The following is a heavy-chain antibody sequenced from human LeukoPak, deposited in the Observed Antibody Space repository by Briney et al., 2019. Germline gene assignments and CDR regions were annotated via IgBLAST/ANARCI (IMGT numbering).Heavy chain of an antibody. CDR2: INWNGGST. Sequence: GGSLRLSCAASGFTFDDYGMSWVRQAPGKGLEWVSGINWNGGSTGYADSVKGRFTISRDDARNSLYLQMNSLRAEDTALYYCARDYDSSGYSDAFDIWGQGTMVTVSS. CDR1: GFTFDDYG. D-gene: IGHD3-22*01. CDR3: ARDYDSSGYSDAFDI. V-gene: IGHV3-20*04. J-gene: IGHJ3*02.